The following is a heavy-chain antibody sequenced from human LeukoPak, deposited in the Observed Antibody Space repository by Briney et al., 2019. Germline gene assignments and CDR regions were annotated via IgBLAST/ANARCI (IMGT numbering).Heavy chain of an antibody. D-gene: IGHD3-22*01. J-gene: IGHJ6*03. CDR3: VSDTSSVFYYYYYMDV. CDR1: GFTFSSYW. CDR2: INSDGSST. Sequence: GGSLRLSCAASGFTFSSYWMHWVRQAPGKGLVWVSRINSDGSSTSYADSVKGRFTISRDNAKNTLYLQMNSQRAEDTAVYYCVSDTSSVFYYYYYMDVWGKGTTVTVSS. V-gene: IGHV3-74*01.